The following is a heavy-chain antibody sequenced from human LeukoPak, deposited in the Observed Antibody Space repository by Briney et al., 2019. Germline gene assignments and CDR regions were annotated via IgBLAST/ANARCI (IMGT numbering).Heavy chain of an antibody. J-gene: IGHJ5*02. CDR1: GFTFGSNN. CDR2: IWYDGNNK. V-gene: IGHV3-33*01. Sequence: GGSLRLSCAASGFTFGSNNVHWVRQAPGKGLEWVAVIWYDGNNKYYADSVKGRFTISRDNSKNTLFLQMNSLRAEDTAVYYCATDAGHWFDPWGQGTLVTVSS. CDR3: ATDAGHWFDP.